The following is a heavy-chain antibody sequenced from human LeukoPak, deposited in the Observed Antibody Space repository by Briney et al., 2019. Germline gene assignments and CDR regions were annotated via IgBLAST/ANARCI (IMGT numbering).Heavy chain of an antibody. Sequence: GGSLRLSCAASGFTFSSYSMNWVRQAPGKGLEWVSAFSNSGETHYADSVKGRFTISRDNAKKSLYLQMKSLRAEDTAVYYCARHLSGVTGYSYGRGIDYWGQGTLVTVSS. D-gene: IGHD5-18*01. V-gene: IGHV3-21*01. J-gene: IGHJ4*02. CDR3: ARHLSGVTGYSYGRGIDY. CDR2: FSNSGET. CDR1: GFTFSSYS.